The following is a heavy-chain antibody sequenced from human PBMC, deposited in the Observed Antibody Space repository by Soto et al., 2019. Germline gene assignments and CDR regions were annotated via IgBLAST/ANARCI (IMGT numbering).Heavy chain of an antibody. Sequence: PGGSLRLTCEASGFTFSKAWMNWVRQAPGRELEWVGHVKSKTDGGTTDYAAPVKGRFSISRDDSKNTLYLQMNNLRTEDTAVYYCTTRPAYDFWSGYQAYWGQGTLVTVSS. CDR1: GFTFSKAW. CDR3: TTRPAYDFWSGYQAY. D-gene: IGHD3-3*01. V-gene: IGHV3-15*07. J-gene: IGHJ4*02. CDR2: VKSKTDGGTT.